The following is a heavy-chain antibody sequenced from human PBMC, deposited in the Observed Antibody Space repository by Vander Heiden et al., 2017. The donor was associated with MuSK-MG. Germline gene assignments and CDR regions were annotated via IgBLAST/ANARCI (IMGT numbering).Heavy chain of an antibody. D-gene: IGHD1-26*01. V-gene: IGHV3-72*01. CDR3: TRFREGAFDI. J-gene: IGHJ3*02. Sequence: EVQLVESGGGLVQPGGSLRLSCAASGFTFSDYYMDWVRQAPGKGLEWVGRTRNKVNSYTTEYAASVQGRFTVSRDDSKNSLYLQMNSLKTEDTAVYYCTRFREGAFDIWGQGTMVTVSS. CDR2: TRNKVNSYTT. CDR1: GFTFSDYY.